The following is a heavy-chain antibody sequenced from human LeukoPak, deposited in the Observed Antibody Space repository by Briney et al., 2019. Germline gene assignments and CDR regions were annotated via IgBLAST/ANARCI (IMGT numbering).Heavy chain of an antibody. CDR1: GGSISSHY. CDR3: ARTIAAAGTDYWFDP. J-gene: IGHJ5*02. Sequence: SETLSLTCTVSGGSISSHYWSWIRQPPGKGLEWIGYIYYSGGTNYNPSLKSRVTISVDTSKNQFSLKLSSVTAADTAVYYCARTIAAAGTDYWFDPWGQGTLVTASS. D-gene: IGHD6-13*01. V-gene: IGHV4-59*11. CDR2: IYYSGGT.